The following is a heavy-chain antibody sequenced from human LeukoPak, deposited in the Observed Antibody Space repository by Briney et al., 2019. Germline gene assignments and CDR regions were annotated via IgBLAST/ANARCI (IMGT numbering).Heavy chain of an antibody. V-gene: IGHV1-69*13. J-gene: IGHJ4*02. CDR2: ITPIFGTA. D-gene: IGHD3-3*01. CDR3: ARLNITIFGVVIPIYDY. Sequence: ASVKVSCKASGGTFSRYAISWVRQATGQGLEWMGGITPIFGTANYAQKCQGRVTITADESTRTAYMELSSLRSENTAVYFCARLNITIFGVVIPIYDYWGQGTLVTVSS. CDR1: GGTFSRYA.